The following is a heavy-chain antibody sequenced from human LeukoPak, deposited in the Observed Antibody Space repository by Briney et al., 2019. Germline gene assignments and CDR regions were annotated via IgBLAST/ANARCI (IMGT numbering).Heavy chain of an antibody. J-gene: IGHJ5*02. CDR1: GGTFSSYT. CDR3: ARGVRCSSTSCYDNWFDP. V-gene: IGHV1-69*02. CDR2: IIPILGIA. D-gene: IGHD2-2*01. Sequence: RASVKVSCKASGGTFSSYTISWVRQAPGQGLEWMGRIIPILGIANYAQEFQGRVTITADKSTSTAYMELSSLRSEDTAVYYCARGVRCSSTSCYDNWFDPWGQGTLVTVSS.